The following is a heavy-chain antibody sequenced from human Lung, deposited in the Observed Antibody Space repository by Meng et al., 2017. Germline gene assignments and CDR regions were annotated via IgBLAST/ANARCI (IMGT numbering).Heavy chain of an antibody. J-gene: IGHJ4*02. Sequence: QVQLQESGPGLVKPSETLSLTCGVSGDSISSNNRWSWVRQPPGKGLEWIGEIYYGGRTNYNPSLESRVTISLDKSKNQFSLKLKSVTAADTAVYYCARGITGTVTVPFDHWGQGTLVTVSS. D-gene: IGHD1-20*01. CDR1: GDSISSNNR. V-gene: IGHV4-4*02. CDR3: ARGITGTVTVPFDH. CDR2: IYYGGRT.